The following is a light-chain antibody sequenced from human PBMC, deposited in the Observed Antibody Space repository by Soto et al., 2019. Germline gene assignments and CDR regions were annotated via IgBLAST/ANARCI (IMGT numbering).Light chain of an antibody. V-gene: IGKV3-20*01. CDR1: QSVSSTY. CDR3: QQYRXSGT. J-gene: IGKJ1*01. Sequence: EIVLTQSPGTLSLSPGERATLSCRASQSVSSTYLAWYQQKPGQAPRLLIYVSSSRETGIPETFSGSGSGTHFTLTISRLEPDDFAVYYCQQYRXSGTCGQGTKV. CDR2: VSS.